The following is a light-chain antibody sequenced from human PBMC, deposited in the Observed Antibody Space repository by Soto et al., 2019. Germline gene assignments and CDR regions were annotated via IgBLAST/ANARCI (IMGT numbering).Light chain of an antibody. Sequence: QSALTQPRSVSGSPGQSVTLSCTGTSSDVGGYHYVSWYQHHPGKAPKIIIYDVNKRPSGVPDRFSGSKSGNTASLTISGLQTEDEADYYCQAYDYSLTASVFGGGTKVTVL. CDR2: DVN. J-gene: IGLJ3*02. CDR1: SSDVGGYHY. V-gene: IGLV2-11*01. CDR3: QAYDYSLTASV.